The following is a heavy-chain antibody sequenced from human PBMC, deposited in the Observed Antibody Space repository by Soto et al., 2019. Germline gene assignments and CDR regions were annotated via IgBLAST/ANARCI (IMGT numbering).Heavy chain of an antibody. Sequence: EVQLVESGGGLVKPGESLRLSCVASGLRFTSYGMSWVRQAPGRGLEWVSSITSGSGVTFYADSVKGRFTISRDNAKNSLHLQLNSLRAEDTAVYYCTTYPGTYRDYWGLGTLVTVSS. D-gene: IGHD1-26*01. J-gene: IGHJ4*02. CDR1: GLRFTSYG. CDR2: ITSGSGVT. V-gene: IGHV3-21*01. CDR3: TTYPGTYRDY.